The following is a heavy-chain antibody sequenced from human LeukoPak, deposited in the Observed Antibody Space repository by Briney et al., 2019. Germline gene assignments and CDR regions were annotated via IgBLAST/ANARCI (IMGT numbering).Heavy chain of an antibody. J-gene: IGHJ6*03. CDR2: ASYSGST. Sequence: KSSETLSLTCTVSGGSIGSSSYYGGWIRQPPGKGLEYIGSASYSGSTYYNPSLKSRVTISVDTSKNQFSLKLSSVTAADTAVYYCPSVLSYSQNHQYMALWGKRTTVTVSS. V-gene: IGHV4-39*07. CDR3: PSVLSYSQNHQYMAL. D-gene: IGHD1-14*01. CDR1: GGSIGSSSYY.